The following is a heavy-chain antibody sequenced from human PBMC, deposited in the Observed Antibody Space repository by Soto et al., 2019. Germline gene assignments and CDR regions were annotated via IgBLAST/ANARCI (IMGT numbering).Heavy chain of an antibody. J-gene: IGHJ6*02. CDR1: GGSISSYY. Sequence: SETLSLTCTVSGGSISSYYWSWIRQPPGKGLEWIGYIYYSGSTNYNPSLKSRVTISVDTSKNQFSLKLSSVTAADTALYYCARNFIAGTLYYGMDVWGQGTTVTAP. CDR3: ARNFIAGTLYYGMDV. CDR2: IYYSGST. V-gene: IGHV4-59*01. D-gene: IGHD6-13*01.